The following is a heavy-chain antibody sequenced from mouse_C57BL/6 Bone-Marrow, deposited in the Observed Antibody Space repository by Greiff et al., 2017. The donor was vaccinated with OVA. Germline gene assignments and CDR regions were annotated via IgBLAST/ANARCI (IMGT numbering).Heavy chain of an antibody. J-gene: IGHJ4*01. Sequence: VQLQQSGPGLVKPSQSLSLTCSVTGYSITSGYYWNWIRQFPGNKLEWMGYISYDGSNNYNPSLKNRISITRDTSKNQFFLKLNSVTTEDTATYYCARVTTVVATYYYAMDYWGQGTSVTVSS. CDR1: GYSITSGYY. CDR2: ISYDGSN. CDR3: ARVTTVVATYYYAMDY. V-gene: IGHV3-6*01. D-gene: IGHD1-1*01.